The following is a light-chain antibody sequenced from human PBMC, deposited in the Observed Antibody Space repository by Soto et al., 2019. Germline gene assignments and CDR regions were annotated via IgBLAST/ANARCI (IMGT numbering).Light chain of an antibody. CDR1: KLGDKY. CDR3: QAWDSSVV. J-gene: IGLJ2*01. V-gene: IGLV3-1*01. Sequence: SYELSQPPSVSVSPGQTASITCSGDKLGDKYACWYQQKPGQSPVLVIYQDNKRPSGIPERFYGSNSGNTATLTISGTQAMDEADYYCQAWDSSVVFGGGTQLTVL. CDR2: QDN.